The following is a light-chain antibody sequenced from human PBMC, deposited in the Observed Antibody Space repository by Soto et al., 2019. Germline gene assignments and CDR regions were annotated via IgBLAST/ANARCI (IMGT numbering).Light chain of an antibody. V-gene: IGKV2-24*01. CDR1: QSFVDSEGHTF. CDR3: MQAKQLLT. J-gene: IGKJ4*01. CDR2: KIS. Sequence: DIVLTQSPLSLRVTLGQPSSISCSSSQSFVDSEGHTFLSWLQQRPGQPPRVLICKISRPFSGVPDRCSGSGAETNFTLKISRVEAEDVGVYFCMQAKQLLTFGGGTKVDIK.